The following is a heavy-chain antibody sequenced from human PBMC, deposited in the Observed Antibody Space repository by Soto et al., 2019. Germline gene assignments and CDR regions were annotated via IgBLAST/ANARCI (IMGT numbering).Heavy chain of an antibody. CDR2: ISYDGSNK. CDR3: ARDGRPMIGGLDY. Sequence: GGSLRLSCAASGFTFSSYAMRWVRQAPGKGLEWVAVISYDGSNKYYADSVKGRFTISRDNSKNTLYLQMNSLRAEDTAVYYCARDGRPMIGGLDYWGQGTLVTVSS. D-gene: IGHD3-22*01. CDR1: GFTFSSYA. J-gene: IGHJ4*02. V-gene: IGHV3-30-3*01.